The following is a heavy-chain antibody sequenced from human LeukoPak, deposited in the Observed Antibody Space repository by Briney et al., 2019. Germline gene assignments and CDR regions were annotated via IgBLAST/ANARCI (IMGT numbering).Heavy chain of an antibody. CDR3: ARGIGGYCSSTSCYTAHVYCYYYGMDV. CDR1: GFTFSTYA. CDR2: ISYDGSNK. Sequence: GRSLRLSCAASGFTFSTYALHWVRQAPGKGLEWVAVISYDGSNKYYADSVKGRFTIPRDNSKNTLYLQLNSLRAEDTAVYYCARGIGGYCSSTSCYTAHVYCYYYGMDVWGQGTTVTVSS. D-gene: IGHD2-2*02. J-gene: IGHJ6*02. V-gene: IGHV3-30*04.